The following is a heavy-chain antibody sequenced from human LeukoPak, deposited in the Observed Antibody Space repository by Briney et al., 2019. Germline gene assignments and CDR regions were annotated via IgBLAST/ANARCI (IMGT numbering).Heavy chain of an antibody. D-gene: IGHD2-15*01. CDR2: INPNSGGI. Sequence: ASVKVSCKASGYSLTDYYIHWVRQAPGHGLEWMGWINPNSGGINSAQKFQGRVTMTRDTSISTAYLELTRLTSDDTAVYYCARADPYCSGGSCYLYWGQGTLVTVSS. J-gene: IGHJ4*02. CDR1: GYSLTDYY. V-gene: IGHV1-2*02. CDR3: ARADPYCSGGSCYLY.